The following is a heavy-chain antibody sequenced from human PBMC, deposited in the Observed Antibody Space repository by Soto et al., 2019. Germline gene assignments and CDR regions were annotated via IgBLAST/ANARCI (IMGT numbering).Heavy chain of an antibody. D-gene: IGHD3-10*01. CDR3: ARGGYYGSGSYYNSHDY. Sequence: QVQLVQSGAEVKKPGSSVKVSCKASGGTFSSYAISWVRQAPGQGLEWIGGIIPIFGTANYAQKFQGRVTITADKSTSTAYMELSSLRSEDTAVYYCARGGYYGSGSYYNSHDYWGQGTLVTVSS. J-gene: IGHJ4*02. V-gene: IGHV1-69*06. CDR2: IIPIFGTA. CDR1: GGTFSSYA.